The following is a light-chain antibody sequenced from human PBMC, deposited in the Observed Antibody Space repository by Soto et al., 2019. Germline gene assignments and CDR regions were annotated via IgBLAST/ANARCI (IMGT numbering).Light chain of an antibody. V-gene: IGKV1-13*02. J-gene: IGKJ1*01. Sequence: TQSPSSLSASVGDRVTIPCRASQGIRNDLGWYQQKPGKAPKLLIYDASNLGSGVPSRFSGSGSGTDFTLTISGLQPDDFTTYYCQQYTSYSRAFGQGTKVDIK. CDR2: DAS. CDR3: QQYTSYSRA. CDR1: QGIRND.